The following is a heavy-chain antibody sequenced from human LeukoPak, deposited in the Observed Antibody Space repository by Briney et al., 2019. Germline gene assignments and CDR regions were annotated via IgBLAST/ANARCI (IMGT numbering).Heavy chain of an antibody. J-gene: IGHJ6*02. CDR1: GYTFTSYY. D-gene: IGHD3-10*01. V-gene: IGHV1-46*01. CDR3: ARDGYYGSGNSRKYGMDV. Sequence: ASVKVSCKASGYTFTSYYMHWVRQAPGQGLEWMGIIDPSGGSTSYAQKFQGRVTMTRDTSTSTVYMELSSLRSEDTAVYYCARDGYYGSGNSRKYGMDVWGQGTTVTVPS. CDR2: IDPSGGST.